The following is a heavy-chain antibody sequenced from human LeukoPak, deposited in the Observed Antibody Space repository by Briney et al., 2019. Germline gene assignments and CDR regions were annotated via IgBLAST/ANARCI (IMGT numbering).Heavy chain of an antibody. CDR2: VSYSGTDT. V-gene: IGHV3-23*01. Sequence: GGSLRLSCAASGFSFNNYAMNWVRQAPGKGLDWVSTVSYSGTDTYYADSVKGRFVISRDNSKKKVYLQMNSLRAEDTAVYYCAKGRGGNFFDYWGQGTLVTVSS. CDR3: AKGRGGNFFDY. J-gene: IGHJ4*02. CDR1: GFSFNNYA. D-gene: IGHD4-23*01.